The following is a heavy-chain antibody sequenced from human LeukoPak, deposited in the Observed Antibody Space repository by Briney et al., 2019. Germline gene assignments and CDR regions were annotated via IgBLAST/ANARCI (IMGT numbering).Heavy chain of an antibody. CDR1: GYTFTSYG. V-gene: IGHV1-18*01. D-gene: IGHD3-22*01. CDR2: ISAYNGNT. CDR3: ARWGYYDSSGYGGWFDP. Sequence: ASVKVSCKASGYTFTSYGISWVRQAPGQGLEWMGWISAYNGNTNYAQKLQGRVTMTTDTSTSTAYMELSSLRSDDTAVYYCARWGYYDSSGYGGWFDPWGQGTLVTVSS. J-gene: IGHJ5*02.